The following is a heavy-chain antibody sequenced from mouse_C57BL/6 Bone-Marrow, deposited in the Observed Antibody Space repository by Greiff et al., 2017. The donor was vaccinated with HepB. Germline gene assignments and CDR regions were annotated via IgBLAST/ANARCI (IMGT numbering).Heavy chain of an antibody. D-gene: IGHD1-1*01. Sequence: QVQLQQPGAELVKPGASVKLSCKASGYTFTSYWMHWVKQRPGQGLEWIGMIHPNSGSTNYNEKFKSKATLTVDKSSSTAYMQLSSLTSEDSAVYYCARMSYYGSSYWWGQGTTLTVSS. CDR3: ARMSYYGSSYW. CDR2: IHPNSGST. V-gene: IGHV1-64*01. J-gene: IGHJ2*01. CDR1: GYTFTSYW.